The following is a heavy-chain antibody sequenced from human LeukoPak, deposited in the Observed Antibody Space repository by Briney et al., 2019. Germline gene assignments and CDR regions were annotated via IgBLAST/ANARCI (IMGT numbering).Heavy chain of an antibody. J-gene: IGHJ4*02. CDR2: ISYDGSNK. D-gene: IGHD2-2*02. CDR1: GFTFSSYA. Sequence: PGGSLRLSCAASGFTFSSYAMHWVRQAPGKGLEWVAVISYDGSNKYYADSVKGRFTISRDNSKNTLYLQMNSLRAEDTAVYYCARGGWASCYKYWGQGTLVTVSS. CDR3: ARGGWASCYKY. V-gene: IGHV3-30-3*01.